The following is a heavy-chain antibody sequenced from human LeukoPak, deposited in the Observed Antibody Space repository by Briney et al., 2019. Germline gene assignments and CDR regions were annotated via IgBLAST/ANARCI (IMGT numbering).Heavy chain of an antibody. J-gene: IGHJ6*02. CDR3: ARDRDERSWIRSSSSHYYGMDV. V-gene: IGHV1-18*01. Sequence: GASVKVSCTASGYTFTSYGISWVRQAPGQGLEWMGWISAYNGNTNYAQKLQGRVTMTTDTSTSTAYMELRSLRSDDTAVYYCARDRDERSWIRSSSSHYYGMDVWGQGTTVTVSS. D-gene: IGHD5-18*01. CDR2: ISAYNGNT. CDR1: GYTFTSYG.